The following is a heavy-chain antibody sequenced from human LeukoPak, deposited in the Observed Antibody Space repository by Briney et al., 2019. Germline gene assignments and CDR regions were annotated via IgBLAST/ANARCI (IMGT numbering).Heavy chain of an antibody. Sequence: GGSLRLSCAASGFTFSSSGMSWVRQAPGKGLEWVAFIRYDGSNKYYADSVKGRFTISRDNSKNTLYLQMNSLSAEDTAVYYCAKRAYCGDDCYFYYFDHWGQGTLVTVSS. CDR3: AKRAYCGDDCYFYYFDH. V-gene: IGHV3-30*02. D-gene: IGHD2-21*02. J-gene: IGHJ4*02. CDR2: IRYDGSNK. CDR1: GFTFSSSG.